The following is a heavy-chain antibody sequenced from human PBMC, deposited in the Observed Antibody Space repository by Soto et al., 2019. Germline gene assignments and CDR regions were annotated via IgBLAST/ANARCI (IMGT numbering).Heavy chain of an antibody. CDR2: TSVYNGDS. CDR3: ARARATVTTERALGY. D-gene: IGHD4-17*01. V-gene: IGHV1-18*01. J-gene: IGHJ4*02. Sequence: GASVKVSCKTSGYTFYSYDITWVRQAPGQGLEWMGTTSVYNGDSNVAQNLQGRVTMTIDKSTATAYMDLKNPTSDDTAVYYCARARATVTTERALGYWGQGTLVTVSS. CDR1: GYTFYSYD.